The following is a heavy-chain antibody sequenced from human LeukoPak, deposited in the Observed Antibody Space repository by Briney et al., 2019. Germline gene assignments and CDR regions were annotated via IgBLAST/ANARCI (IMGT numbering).Heavy chain of an antibody. D-gene: IGHD3-3*01. CDR1: GFTFSVYA. CDR2: ISGSGGNT. Sequence: PGGSLRLSCAASGFTFSVYAMSWVRQAPGKGLEWVSGISGSGGNTNHADSVKGRFTISRDNSKNTLYLQMNSLRAEDTAVYYCAKDLGDYDFWSGYPDVWGKGTTVTVSS. J-gene: IGHJ6*04. V-gene: IGHV3-23*01. CDR3: AKDLGDYDFWSGYPDV.